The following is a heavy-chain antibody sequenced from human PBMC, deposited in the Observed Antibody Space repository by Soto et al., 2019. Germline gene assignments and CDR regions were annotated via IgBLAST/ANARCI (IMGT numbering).Heavy chain of an antibody. J-gene: IGHJ5*02. D-gene: IGHD6-19*01. V-gene: IGHV1-69*13. CDR3: ARAGIAVAGTPIYNWFDP. CDR1: GGTFSSYA. CDR2: IIPIFGTA. Sequence: GASVKVSCKASGGTFSSYAISWVRQAPGQGLEWMGGIIPIFGTANYAQKFQGRVTITADESTSTAYMELSSLRSEDTAVYYCARAGIAVAGTPIYNWFDPWGQGTLVTVSS.